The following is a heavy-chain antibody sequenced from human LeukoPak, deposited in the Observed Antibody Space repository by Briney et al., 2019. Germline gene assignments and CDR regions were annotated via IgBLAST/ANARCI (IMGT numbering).Heavy chain of an antibody. CDR1: GITFSDYS. J-gene: IGHJ4*02. CDR3: ARSRYSTSSGGFDY. Sequence: PGGSLRLSCTASGITFSDYSMNWFRQAPGKGLEWVSYISSSSTTYYADSVRGRFTISRDNAKNTLYLQMNSLRGEDTAVYYCARSRYSTSSGGFDYWGQGILVTVSS. D-gene: IGHD6-6*01. CDR2: ISSSSTT. V-gene: IGHV3-69-1*01.